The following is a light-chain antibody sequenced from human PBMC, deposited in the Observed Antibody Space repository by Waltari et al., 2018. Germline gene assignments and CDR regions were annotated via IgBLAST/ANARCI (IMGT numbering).Light chain of an antibody. CDR2: DAT. CDR1: RSDVGGYDF. J-gene: IGLJ1*01. V-gene: IGLV2-14*03. CDR3: ASYTSSSNYV. Sequence: HSALTQPASVSGSPGQSITISCTGTRSDVGGYDFVSWYRQHPEKAPNLIIFDATERPSGISARFSGSKSGNTASLTISGLQSDDESDYYGASYTSSSNYVFGSGTTVTV.